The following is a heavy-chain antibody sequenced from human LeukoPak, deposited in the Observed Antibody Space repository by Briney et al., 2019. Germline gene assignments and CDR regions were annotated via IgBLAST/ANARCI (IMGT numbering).Heavy chain of an antibody. V-gene: IGHV4-59*01. CDR3: ARTGRRGYFDF. J-gene: IGHJ2*01. CDR1: GASISDYY. Sequence: SETPSLTCNVSGASISDYYWSWVRQSPEKGLEWIASLLYSGSTHYNPSLRSRVDISGDTSNNQFSLILTSVTTTDTAVYYCARTGRRGYFDFWGRGTLVTVSS. D-gene: IGHD1-14*01. CDR2: LLYSGST.